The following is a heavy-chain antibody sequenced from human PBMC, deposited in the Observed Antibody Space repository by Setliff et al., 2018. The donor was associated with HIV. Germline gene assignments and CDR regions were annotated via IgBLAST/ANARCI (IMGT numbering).Heavy chain of an antibody. CDR2: IYYSGST. Sequence: PSETLSLTCTVSGGSISSHYWSCIRQPPGKGLEWIGSIYYSGSTNYNPSLKSRVTISVDTSKNQFSLKLSSVTAADTAVYYGARDLGGGRSGYYYDRTIDYWGQGTLVTVSS. D-gene: IGHD3-22*01. V-gene: IGHV4-59*11. CDR1: GGSISSHY. CDR3: ARDLGGGRSGYYYDRTIDY. J-gene: IGHJ4*02.